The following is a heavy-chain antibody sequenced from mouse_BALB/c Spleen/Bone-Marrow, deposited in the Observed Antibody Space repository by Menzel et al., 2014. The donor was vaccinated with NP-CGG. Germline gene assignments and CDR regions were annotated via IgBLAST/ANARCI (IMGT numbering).Heavy chain of an antibody. D-gene: IGHD1-1*01. Sequence: QVQLKESGAELVKPGASVKLSCKASGYTFTSYWMHWVKQRPGQGLEWIGEINPSNGRTNYNEKFKSKATLTVDKSSSTAYIQLSSLTSEDSAVYYCARYPHYYGSSYGYFDVWGAGTTVPVSS. CDR1: GYTFTSYW. J-gene: IGHJ1*01. CDR3: ARYPHYYGSSYGYFDV. V-gene: IGHV1S81*02. CDR2: INPSNGRT.